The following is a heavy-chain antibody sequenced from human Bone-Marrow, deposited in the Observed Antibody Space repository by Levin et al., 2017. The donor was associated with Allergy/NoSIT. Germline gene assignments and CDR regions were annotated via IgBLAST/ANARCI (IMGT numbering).Heavy chain of an antibody. CDR3: ARDGWYSSSGYHYYYGMDV. V-gene: IGHV3-30*04. CDR1: GFTFTNYA. J-gene: IGHJ6*02. Sequence: GESLKISCAASGFTFTNYAVYWVRQAPGKGLEWVALISYDGSNKYYADSVKGRFTISGDNSKKTLYLQMNSLRVEDTAVYYCARDGWYSSSGYHYYYGMDVWGQGTTVTV. CDR2: ISYDGSNK. D-gene: IGHD6-6*01.